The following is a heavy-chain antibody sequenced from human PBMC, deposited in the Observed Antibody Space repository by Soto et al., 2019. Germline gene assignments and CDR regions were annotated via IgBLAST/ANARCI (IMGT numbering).Heavy chain of an antibody. CDR1: GFTFSSDA. Sequence: EVQLLESGGGVVQPGGSLRLSCEASGFTFSSDAMSWVLQAPGNGMEWVSGMRGSGVSTHYADSVKGRFTISRDNSKIMFYLQMNSLRVEDTAVYFCAKGKGVGATPDRANSWGQGTMVTVSS. CDR3: AKGKGVGATPDRANS. CDR2: MRGSGVST. V-gene: IGHV3-23*01. J-gene: IGHJ4*02. D-gene: IGHD1-26*01.